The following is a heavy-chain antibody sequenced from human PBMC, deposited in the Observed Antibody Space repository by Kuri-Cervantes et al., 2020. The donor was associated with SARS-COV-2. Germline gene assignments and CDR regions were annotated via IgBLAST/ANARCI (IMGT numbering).Heavy chain of an antibody. CDR1: GGSFSGYY. Sequence: SETLSLTCAVYGGSFSGYYWSWIRQPPGKRLEWIGEINHSGSTNYNPSLKSRVTISVDTSKNQFSLKLSSVTAADTAVYYCAGSSMYYYYMDVWGKGTTVTVSS. D-gene: IGHD2-2*01. J-gene: IGHJ6*03. CDR2: INHSGST. V-gene: IGHV4-34*01. CDR3: AGSSMYYYYMDV.